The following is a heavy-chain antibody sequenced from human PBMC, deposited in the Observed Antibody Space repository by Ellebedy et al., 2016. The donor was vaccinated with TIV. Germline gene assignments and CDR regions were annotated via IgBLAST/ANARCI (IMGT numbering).Heavy chain of an antibody. Sequence: MPSETLSLTCAVYGGSSSGYFWSWFRQPPGKGLEWIGEIHHGGGTTYNPSLKSRVTISGDRSKNQFSLRLNSVTAADTAVYYCATWETTVNKRHYWGQGTLVIVSS. D-gene: IGHD4-17*01. CDR2: IHHGGGT. V-gene: IGHV4-34*01. CDR3: ATWETTVNKRHY. CDR1: GGSSSGYF. J-gene: IGHJ4*02.